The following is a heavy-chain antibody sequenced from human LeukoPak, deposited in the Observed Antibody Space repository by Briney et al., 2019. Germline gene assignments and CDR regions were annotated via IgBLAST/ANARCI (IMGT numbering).Heavy chain of an antibody. V-gene: IGHV4-34*01. CDR1: GGSFSGYY. D-gene: IGHD6-13*01. J-gene: IGHJ6*03. CDR3: ARARNQQLVRKRSYYYYMDV. CDR2: INHSGST. Sequence: SETLSLTCAVYGGSFSGYYWSWIRQPPGKGLEWIGEINHSGSTNYNPSLKSRVTISVDTSKNQFYLKLSSVTAADTAVYYCARARNQQLVRKRSYYYYMDVWGKGTTVTVSS.